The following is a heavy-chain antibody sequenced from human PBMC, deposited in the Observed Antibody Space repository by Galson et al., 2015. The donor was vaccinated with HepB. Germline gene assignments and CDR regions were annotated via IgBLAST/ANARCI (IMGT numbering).Heavy chain of an antibody. CDR3: ARQWAWYYFDF. D-gene: IGHD1-26*01. V-gene: IGHV1-18*01. CDR1: GYTFSTYS. J-gene: IGHJ4*02. CDR2: ISPYNRDT. Sequence: SVKVSCKASGYTFSTYSITWVRQAPGQGLEWMGWISPYNRDTKYARKLQGRVTMTTDTFTTTAYMELRSRRSDDTAVYYCARQWAWYYFDFWGQGTLVTVSS.